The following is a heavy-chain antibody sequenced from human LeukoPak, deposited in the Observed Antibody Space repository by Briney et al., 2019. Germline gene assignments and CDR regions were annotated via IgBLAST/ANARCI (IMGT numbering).Heavy chain of an antibody. Sequence: ASVKVSCKASGYTFTDYYIHWVRQAPGQGLEWMGWIHSNSGVTVYSQKFQGRVTMTRDASITTAYMELSRLTSDDTAMYYCTREDYWGQGTLATVSS. CDR3: TREDY. CDR1: GYTFTDYY. J-gene: IGHJ4*02. V-gene: IGHV1-2*02. CDR2: IHSNSGVT.